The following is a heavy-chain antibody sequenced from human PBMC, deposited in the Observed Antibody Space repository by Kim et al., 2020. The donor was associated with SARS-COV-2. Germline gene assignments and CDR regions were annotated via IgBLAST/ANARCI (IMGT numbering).Heavy chain of an antibody. Sequence: GGSLRLSCAASGFTFDDYTMHWVRQAPGKGLEWVSLISWDGGSTYYADSVKGRFTISRDNSKNSLYLQMNSLRTEDTALYYCAKDIRAKGGSYYHLHGMDVWGQGTTVTVSS. CDR2: ISWDGGST. V-gene: IGHV3-43*01. CDR3: AKDIRAKGGSYYHLHGMDV. D-gene: IGHD3-10*01. CDR1: GFTFDDYT. J-gene: IGHJ6*02.